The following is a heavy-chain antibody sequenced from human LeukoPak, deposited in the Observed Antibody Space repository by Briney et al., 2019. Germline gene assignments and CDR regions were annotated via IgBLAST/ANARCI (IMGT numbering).Heavy chain of an antibody. CDR2: IHYSGST. J-gene: IGHJ4*02. V-gene: IGHV4-39*07. D-gene: IGHD3-16*01. CDR3: ARDLGGRGED. Sequence: SETLSLTCTVSGGSISSSTYYWGWIRQPPGKGLEWIGTIHYSGSTYYNPSLKSRVTISVDTSKNQFSLKLSSVTAADTAVYYCARDLGGRGEDWGQGTLVTVSS. CDR1: GGSISSSTYY.